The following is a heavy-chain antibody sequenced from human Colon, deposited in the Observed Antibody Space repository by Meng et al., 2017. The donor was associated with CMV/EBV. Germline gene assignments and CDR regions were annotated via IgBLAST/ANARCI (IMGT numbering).Heavy chain of an antibody. CDR2: ISPYNGDT. CDR1: GYTFTNFG. J-gene: IGHJ4*02. V-gene: IGHV1-18*01. CDR3: ARELARGGY. Sequence: QGQLVQSGAEVKKPGSSVKVSCKTSGYTFTNFGISWVRQAPGQGLEWMAYISPYNGDTNYAQRFQGRVALTTDTSTSTVYMELGGLTSDDTAMYYCARELARGGYWGQGTLVTVSS.